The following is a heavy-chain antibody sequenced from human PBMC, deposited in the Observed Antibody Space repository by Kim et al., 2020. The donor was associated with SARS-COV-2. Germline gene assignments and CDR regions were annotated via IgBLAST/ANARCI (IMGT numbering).Heavy chain of an antibody. Sequence: SETLSLTCAVYGGSFSGYYWSWIRQPPGKGLEWIGEINHSGSTNYNPSLKSRVTISVDTSKNQFSLKLSSVTAADTAVYYCARRAKSLRRYRDYYYYGMDVWGQGTTVTVSS. V-gene: IGHV4-34*01. CDR1: GGSFSGYY. D-gene: IGHD3-9*01. CDR3: ARRAKSLRRYRDYYYYGMDV. CDR2: INHSGST. J-gene: IGHJ6*02.